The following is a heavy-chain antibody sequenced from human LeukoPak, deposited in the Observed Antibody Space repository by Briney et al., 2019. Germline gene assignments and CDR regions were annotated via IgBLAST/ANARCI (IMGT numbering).Heavy chain of an antibody. CDR2: ISGSGGST. CDR3: AKLGQGGYSYASLPYYFDY. CDR1: GFTFSRYG. D-gene: IGHD5-18*01. V-gene: IGHV3-23*01. J-gene: IGHJ4*02. Sequence: GGSLRLSCVASGFTFSRYGMTWVRQAPGKGLQWVSAISGSGGSTYYADSVKGRFTISRDNSKNTLYLQMNSLRPEDTAVYYCAKLGQGGYSYASLPYYFDYWGQGTLVTVSS.